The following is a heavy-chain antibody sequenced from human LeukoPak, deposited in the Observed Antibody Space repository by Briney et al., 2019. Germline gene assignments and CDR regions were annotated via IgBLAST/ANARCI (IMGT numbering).Heavy chain of an antibody. CDR3: ARGDYDFWSGYPHYFDY. CDR1: GDSVSSNSAA. CDR2: TYYRSKWYN. D-gene: IGHD3-3*01. J-gene: IGHJ4*02. Sequence: LQTLSLTCAISGDSVSSNSAAWNWIRQSPSRGLEWLGRTYYRSKWYNDYAVSVKSRITINPDTSKNQFSLQLNSVTPEDTAVYYCARGDYDFWSGYPHYFDYWGQGTLVTVSS. V-gene: IGHV6-1*01.